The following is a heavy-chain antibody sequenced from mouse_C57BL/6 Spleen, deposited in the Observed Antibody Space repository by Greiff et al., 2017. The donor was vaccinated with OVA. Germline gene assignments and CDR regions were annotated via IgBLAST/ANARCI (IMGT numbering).Heavy chain of an antibody. D-gene: IGHD6-1*01. V-gene: IGHV1-26*01. Sequence: VQLQQSGPELVKPGASVKISCKASGYTFTDYYMNWVKQSHGKSLEWIGDINPNNGGTSYNQKFKGKATLTVDKSSSTAYMELRSLTSEDSAVYYCAREGPHLNDYWGQGTTLTVSS. CDR3: AREGPHLNDY. CDR2: INPNNGGT. CDR1: GYTFTDYY. J-gene: IGHJ2*01.